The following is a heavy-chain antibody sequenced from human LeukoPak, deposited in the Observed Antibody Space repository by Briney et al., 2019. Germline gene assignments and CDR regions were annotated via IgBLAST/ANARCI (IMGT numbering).Heavy chain of an antibody. CDR3: ARVSEYYYFDY. CDR1: GYTFTGYS. J-gene: IGHJ4*02. CDR2: INPNSGGT. V-gene: IGHV1-2*02. D-gene: IGHD2/OR15-2a*01. Sequence: GASVKVSCKASGYTFTGYSMHWVRQAPGQGPEWMGWINPNSGGTNYAQKFQGRVIMTRDTSISTAYMELSRLRSDDTAVYYCARVSEYYYFDYWGQGTLVTVSS.